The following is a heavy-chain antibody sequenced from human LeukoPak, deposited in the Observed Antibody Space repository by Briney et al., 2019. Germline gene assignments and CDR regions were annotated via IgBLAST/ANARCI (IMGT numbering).Heavy chain of an antibody. D-gene: IGHD3-10*01. V-gene: IGHV3-53*01. CDR1: GFTVSSNY. CDR2: IYSGGST. J-gene: IGHJ4*02. CDR3: ARVGARPYFDY. Sequence: QSGGSLRLSCAASGFTVSSNYLSWVRQAPGKGLEWVSVIYSGGSTYYADSVKGRFTISRDNSKNTLYLQMNSLRAEDTAVYYCARVGARPYFDYWGQGTLVTVSS.